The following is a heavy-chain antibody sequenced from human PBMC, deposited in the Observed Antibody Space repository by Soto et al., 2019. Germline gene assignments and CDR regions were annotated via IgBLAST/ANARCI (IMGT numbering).Heavy chain of an antibody. D-gene: IGHD4-17*01. CDR1: GFSFSCYS. CDR3: ARRWTTGEIDY. V-gene: IGHV1-3*04. CDR2: INTDNGNT. J-gene: IGHJ4*02. Sequence: ASVKVSSKASGFSFSCYSMYCARQSPGQRLEWMGWINTDNGNTIYSEKFQGRVTMTTDTSTSTAYMELRSLRSDDTAVYYCARRWTTGEIDYWGQGTLVTVSS.